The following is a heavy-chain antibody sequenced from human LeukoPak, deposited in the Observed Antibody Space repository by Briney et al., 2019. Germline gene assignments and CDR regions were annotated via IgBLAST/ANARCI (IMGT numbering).Heavy chain of an antibody. CDR2: IYYSGST. J-gene: IGHJ4*02. CDR1: GGSFNGYY. CDR3: ARHAIFGVVILFDY. D-gene: IGHD3-3*01. V-gene: IGHV4-39*01. Sequence: SETLSLTCAVYGGSFNGYYWGWIRQPPGKGLEWIGSIYYSGSTYYNPSLKSRVTISVDTSKNQFSLKLSSVTAADTAVYYCARHAIFGVVILFDYWGQGTLVTVSS.